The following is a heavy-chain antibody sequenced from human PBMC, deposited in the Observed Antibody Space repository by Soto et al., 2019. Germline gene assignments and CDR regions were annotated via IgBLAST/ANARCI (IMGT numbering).Heavy chain of an antibody. CDR2: INHSGST. D-gene: IGHD3-3*01. V-gene: IGHV4-34*01. CDR3: ATSYYNFWSGYYLAYFDY. CDR1: GVSFTGYY. J-gene: IGHJ4*02. Sequence: QVHLQQWGAGLLKPSETLSLTCAVYGVSFTGYYWSWIRQPPGKGLEGIGEINHSGSTNYNPSVKSRVTISGDTYKKQFSLKLSSVTAADTAVYYCATSYYNFWSGYYLAYFDYWGQGTLVTVSS.